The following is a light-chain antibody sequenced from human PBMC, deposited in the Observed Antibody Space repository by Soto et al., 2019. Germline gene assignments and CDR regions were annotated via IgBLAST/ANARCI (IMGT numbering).Light chain of an antibody. CDR3: QQRSNGPPIT. CDR2: DAS. J-gene: IGKJ5*01. Sequence: IVLTQSPATLSLSPGERSTLSCMATQRVSSYLAWDQQKPGQAPRLLIYDASNRATGIPARFSGSGSGTDFTLTISSLEPEDFAVYYCQQRSNGPPITFGQGTRLEIK. CDR1: QRVSSY. V-gene: IGKV3-11*01.